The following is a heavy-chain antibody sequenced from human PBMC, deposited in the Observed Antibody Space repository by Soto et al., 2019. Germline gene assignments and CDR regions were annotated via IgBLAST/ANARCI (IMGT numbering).Heavy chain of an antibody. V-gene: IGHV3-23*01. D-gene: IGHD4-17*01. J-gene: IGHJ3*02. CDR2: VSGSGGST. CDR1: GFTFSSYA. CDR3: AKYSDYGDYSDAFDI. Sequence: EVQLLETGGGFVQPGGSLRLSCAASGFTFSSYAMSWVRQAPGNGLEWVSAVSGSGGSTYYADSVKGRFTISSDNSQNTRYLQMNSLRAEDTAVYYCAKYSDYGDYSDAFDIWGQGTMVTVSS.